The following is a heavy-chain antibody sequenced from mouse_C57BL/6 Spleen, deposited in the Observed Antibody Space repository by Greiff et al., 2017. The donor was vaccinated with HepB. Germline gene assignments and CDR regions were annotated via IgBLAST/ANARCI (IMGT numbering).Heavy chain of an antibody. V-gene: IGHV1-20*01. J-gene: IGHJ3*01. D-gene: IGHD2-2*01. CDR2: INPYNGDT. Sequence: VQLKQSGPELVKPGDSVKISCKASGYSFTGYFMNWVMQSHGKSLEWIGRINPYNGDTFYNQKFKGKATLTVDKSSSTAHMELRSLTSEDSAVYYCARWGGYDGFAYWGQGTLVTVSA. CDR1: GYSFTGYF. CDR3: ARWGGYDGFAY.